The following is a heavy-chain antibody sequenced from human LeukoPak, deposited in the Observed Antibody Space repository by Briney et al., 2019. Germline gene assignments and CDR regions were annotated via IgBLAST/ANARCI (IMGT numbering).Heavy chain of an antibody. Sequence: GGSLRLSCAASGFTFSNYWMTWARQAPGKGLEWVADIKQDGSEKLYVNSVRGRFTISRDNAKMSLFLQMNSLRAEDTAVYYCAREQSGTRGWYTVDYWGQGTLVTVSS. V-gene: IGHV3-7*01. D-gene: IGHD6-19*01. CDR1: GFTFSNYW. J-gene: IGHJ4*02. CDR2: IKQDGSEK. CDR3: AREQSGTRGWYTVDY.